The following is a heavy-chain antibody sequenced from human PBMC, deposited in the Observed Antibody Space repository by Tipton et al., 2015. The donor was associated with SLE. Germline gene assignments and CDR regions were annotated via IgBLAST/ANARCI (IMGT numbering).Heavy chain of an antibody. Sequence: QLVQSGAEVKKPVASVKVSCKASGYTFTGYYMHWVRQAPGQGLEWMGWINPNSGGTNYAQKFQGRVTMTRDTSISTAYMELSRLRSDDTAVYYCARLIVGAGKWFDPWGQGTLVTVSS. V-gene: IGHV1-2*02. CDR2: INPNSGGT. J-gene: IGHJ5*02. CDR1: GYTFTGYY. D-gene: IGHD1-26*01. CDR3: ARLIVGAGKWFDP.